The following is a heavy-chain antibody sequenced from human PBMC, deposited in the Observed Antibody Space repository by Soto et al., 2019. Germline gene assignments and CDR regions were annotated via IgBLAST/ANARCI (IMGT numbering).Heavy chain of an antibody. CDR3: ARAHGTSWYNWFDP. D-gene: IGHD6-13*01. CDR2: IIPLFGTT. Sequence: SVKVSCKASGGNFTNSGISWVRQAPGQGLGWMGGIIPLFGTTNYAHKFRGRVTVTADESTSTVYMELNSLRSEDTAMYYCARAHGTSWYNWFDPWGQGTLVTV. J-gene: IGHJ5*02. CDR1: GGNFTNSG. V-gene: IGHV1-69*13.